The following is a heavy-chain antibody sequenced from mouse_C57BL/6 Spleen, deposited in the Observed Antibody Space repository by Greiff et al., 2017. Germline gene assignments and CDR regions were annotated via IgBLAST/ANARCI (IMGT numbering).Heavy chain of an antibody. Sequence: QVQLKESGPELVKPGASVKISCKASGYAFSSSWMNWVKQRPGKGLEWIGRIYPGDGDTNYNGKFKGKATLTADKSSSTACMQLSSLTSEDSAVYFCALMDYEGVDYWGQGTTLTVSS. J-gene: IGHJ2*01. D-gene: IGHD2-4*01. V-gene: IGHV1-82*01. CDR1: GYAFSSSW. CDR3: ALMDYEGVDY. CDR2: IYPGDGDT.